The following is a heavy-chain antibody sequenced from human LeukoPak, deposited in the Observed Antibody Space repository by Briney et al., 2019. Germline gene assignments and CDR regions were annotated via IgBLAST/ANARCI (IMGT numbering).Heavy chain of an antibody. CDR2: IKQDGSEK. D-gene: IGHD1-26*01. J-gene: IGHJ3*02. Sequence: GGSLRLSCAASGFTFSSYWMSWVRQAPGKGLEWVANIKQDGSEKYYVDSVKGRFTISRDNAKNSLYLQMNSLRAEDTAVYYCAKDWGSGSYQPDAFDIWGQGTMVTVSS. CDR3: AKDWGSGSYQPDAFDI. CDR1: GFTFSSYW. V-gene: IGHV3-7*03.